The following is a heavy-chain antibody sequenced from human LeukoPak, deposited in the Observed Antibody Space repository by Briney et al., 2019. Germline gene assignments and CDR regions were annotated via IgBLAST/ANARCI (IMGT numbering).Heavy chain of an antibody. D-gene: IGHD6-13*01. Sequence: PSQTLSLTCAISGDSVSSNSAAWNWIRQSPSRGLEWLGRTYYRSKWYNDYAVSVKSRITINPDTSKNQFSLQLNSVTPEDTAVYYCARDSGSRSIAAAGASVDVWGQGTTVTVSS. CDR2: TYYRSKWYN. V-gene: IGHV6-1*01. CDR3: ARDSGSRSIAAAGASVDV. J-gene: IGHJ6*02. CDR1: GDSVSSNSAA.